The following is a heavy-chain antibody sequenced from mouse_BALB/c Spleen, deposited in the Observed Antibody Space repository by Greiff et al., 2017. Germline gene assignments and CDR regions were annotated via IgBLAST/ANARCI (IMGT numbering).Heavy chain of an antibody. Sequence: DVMLVESGGGLVKPGGSLKLSCAASGFTFSSYAMSWVRQTPEKRLEWVASISSGGSTYYPDSVKGRFTISRDNARNILYLQMSSLRSEDTAMYYCAREWMGGFAYWGQGTLVTVSA. D-gene: IGHD1-3*01. CDR2: ISSGGST. J-gene: IGHJ3*01. V-gene: IGHV5-6-5*01. CDR1: GFTFSSYA. CDR3: AREWMGGFAY.